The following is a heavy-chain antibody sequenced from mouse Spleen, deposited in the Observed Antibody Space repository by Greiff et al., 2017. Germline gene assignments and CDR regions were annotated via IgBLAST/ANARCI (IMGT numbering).Heavy chain of an antibody. CDR2: IDPETGGT. V-gene: IGHV1-15*01. CDR3: TRGEIEWDYFDY. J-gene: IGHJ2*01. D-gene: IGHD5-1-1*01. CDR1: GYTFTDYE. Sequence: QVQLQQSGAELVRPGASVTLSCKASGYTFTDYEMHWVKQTPVHGLEWIGAIDPETGGTAYNQKFKGKAILTADKSSSTAYMELRSLTSEDSAVYYCTRGEIEWDYFDYWGQGTTLTVSS.